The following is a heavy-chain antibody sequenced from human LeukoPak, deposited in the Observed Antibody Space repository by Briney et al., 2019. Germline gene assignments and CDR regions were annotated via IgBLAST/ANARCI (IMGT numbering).Heavy chain of an antibody. CDR1: GFTFDDYG. D-gene: IGHD3-22*01. Sequence: GGSLRLSCAASGFTFDDYGMSWVRQAPGKGLEWVSGINWNGGSTGYADSVKGRFIISRDNAKNSLYLQMNSLRAEDTALYHCARDVWTSSGFYWGAFDIWGQGTMVTVSP. CDR3: ARDVWTSSGFYWGAFDI. CDR2: INWNGGST. J-gene: IGHJ3*02. V-gene: IGHV3-20*01.